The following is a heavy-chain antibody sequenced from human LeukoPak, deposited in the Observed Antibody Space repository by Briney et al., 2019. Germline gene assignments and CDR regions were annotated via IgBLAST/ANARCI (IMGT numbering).Heavy chain of an antibody. CDR1: GYSFTSYW. CDR2: THAGDSDT. J-gene: IGHJ5*02. Sequence: EEALKISCKGSGYSFTSYWIGWVRQMPGKGLEWMGITHAGDSDTRYSPSFEGQVTISADKSISTAYLQWSSLKASDTAMYYCARRYYGSGSYYRWFDPWGQGTLGTLSS. CDR3: ARRYYGSGSYYRWFDP. V-gene: IGHV5-51*01. D-gene: IGHD3-10*01.